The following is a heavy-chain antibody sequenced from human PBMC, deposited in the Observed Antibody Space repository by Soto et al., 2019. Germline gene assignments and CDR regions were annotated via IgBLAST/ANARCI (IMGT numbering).Heavy chain of an antibody. J-gene: IGHJ6*02. CDR3: ARKGDREARYGDLSYYYGMDV. D-gene: IGHD4-17*01. V-gene: IGHV1-69*01. CDR2: IIPIFGTA. CDR1: GGTFSSYA. Sequence: QVQLVQSGAEVKKPGSSVKVSCKASGGTFSSYANSWVRQAPGQGLEWMGGIIPIFGTANYAQKFQGRVTITADESTSTAYMELSSLRSEDTAVYYCARKGDREARYGDLSYYYGMDVWGQGTTVTVSS.